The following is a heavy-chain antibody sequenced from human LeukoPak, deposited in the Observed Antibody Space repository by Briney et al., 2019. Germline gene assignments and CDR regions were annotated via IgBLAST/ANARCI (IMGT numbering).Heavy chain of an antibody. J-gene: IGHJ4*02. Sequence: GGSLSLSCAASGFTFSSYWMHWVRQTPGRGLVWVARINTDGTIIDYADSVQGRFTISRDSAKNTLYLQMNSLRAEDTALYYCVKDLDFRADCWGQGTLVTVSS. CDR3: VKDLDFRADC. V-gene: IGHV3-74*01. D-gene: IGHD2/OR15-2a*01. CDR2: INTDGTII. CDR1: GFTFSSYW.